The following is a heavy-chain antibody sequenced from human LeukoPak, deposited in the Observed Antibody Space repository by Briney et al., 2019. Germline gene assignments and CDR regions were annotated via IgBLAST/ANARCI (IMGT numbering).Heavy chain of an antibody. Sequence: GASVKVSCKASGYTFTSYYMHWVRQAPGQGLEWMGIINPSGGSTSYAQKFQGRVTMTRDMSTSTVYMELSSLGSEDTAVYYCARGIGPEAFQDIVVVPAAIGYAFDIWGQGTMVTVSS. CDR2: INPSGGST. D-gene: IGHD2-2*01. CDR3: ARGIGPEAFQDIVVVPAAIGYAFDI. J-gene: IGHJ3*02. V-gene: IGHV1-46*01. CDR1: GYTFTSYY.